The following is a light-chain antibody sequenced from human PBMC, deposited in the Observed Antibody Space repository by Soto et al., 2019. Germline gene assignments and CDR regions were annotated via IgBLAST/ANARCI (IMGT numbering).Light chain of an antibody. CDR3: QQYNYWPPWT. Sequence: DIQMTQSPSTLSGSVGDRVTITCRARQTIRSWLAWYQQKPGKAPKLLIYKASTLKSGVPSRFSGSGSGTEFTLTISSLQPDDFAVYYCQQYNYWPPWTFGQGTKVDIK. CDR1: QTIRSW. J-gene: IGKJ1*01. CDR2: KAS. V-gene: IGKV1-5*03.